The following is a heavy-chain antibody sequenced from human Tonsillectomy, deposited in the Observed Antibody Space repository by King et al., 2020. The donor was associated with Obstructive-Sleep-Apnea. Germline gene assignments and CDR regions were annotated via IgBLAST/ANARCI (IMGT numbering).Heavy chain of an antibody. D-gene: IGHD2-2*01. V-gene: IGHV3-30*02. CDR1: GFTFSNYG. CDR2: IRNDGSNK. CDR3: AKDRRAVVPTAMLSYYHGMDV. J-gene: IGHJ6*02. Sequence: QLVQSGGGVVQPGRSLRLSCAASGFTFSNYGMHWVRQAPGKGLEWVAFIRNDGSNKYYADSVKGRFTISRDNSKNTLYLQMNSLRADDTAVYNCAKDRRAVVPTAMLSYYHGMDVWGQGTTVTVSS.